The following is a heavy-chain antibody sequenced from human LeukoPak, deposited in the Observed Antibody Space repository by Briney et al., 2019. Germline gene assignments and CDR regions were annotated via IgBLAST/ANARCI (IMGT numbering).Heavy chain of an antibody. CDR1: GFTFTSYS. CDR2: ISGGGGST. CDR3: AKGGKWDVTPFDY. J-gene: IGHJ4*02. D-gene: IGHD1-26*01. V-gene: IGHV3-23*01. Sequence: GGSLRLSCAASGFTFTSYSMNWVRQAPGKGLEWVSTISGGGGSTYYADSVKGRFTISRDNSKNTLYLQVNSLRAEDTAVYYCAKGGKWDVTPFDYWGQGTLVTVPS.